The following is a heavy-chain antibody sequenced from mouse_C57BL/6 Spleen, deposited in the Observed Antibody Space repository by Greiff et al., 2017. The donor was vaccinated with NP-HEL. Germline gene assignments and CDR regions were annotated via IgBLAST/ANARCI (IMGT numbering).Heavy chain of an antibody. CDR1: GYAFSSSW. CDR3: ARELGSWYFDV. Sequence: VKVVESGPELVKPGASVKISCKASGYAFSSSWMNWVKQRPGKGLEWIGRIYPGDGDTNYNGKFKGKATLTADKSSSTAYMQLSSLTSEDSAVYFCARELGSWYFDVWGTGTTVTVSS. D-gene: IGHD4-1*01. V-gene: IGHV1-82*01. CDR2: IYPGDGDT. J-gene: IGHJ1*03.